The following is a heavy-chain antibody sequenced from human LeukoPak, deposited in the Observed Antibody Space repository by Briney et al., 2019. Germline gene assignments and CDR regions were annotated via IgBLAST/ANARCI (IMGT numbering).Heavy chain of an antibody. V-gene: IGHV3-30*18. Sequence: GGSLRLSCAASGFTFSSYGMHWVRQAPGKGLEWVAVISYDGSNKYYADSVKGRFTISRDNSKNTLYLQVNSLRAEDTAVYYCAKSRGDHQGFDYWGQGTLVTVSS. CDR3: AKSRGDHQGFDY. CDR2: ISYDGSNK. J-gene: IGHJ4*02. CDR1: GFTFSSYG. D-gene: IGHD3-10*01.